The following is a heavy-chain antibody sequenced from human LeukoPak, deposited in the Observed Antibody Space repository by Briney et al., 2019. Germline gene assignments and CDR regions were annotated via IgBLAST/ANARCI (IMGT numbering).Heavy chain of an antibody. D-gene: IGHD2-15*01. CDR3: ARVGYCSGGSCYNWIDP. J-gene: IGHJ5*02. Sequence: SETLSLTCTVSGGSISSGGYYWSWIRQHPGKGLEWIGYIYYSGSTYYNPSLKSRVTISVDTSKNQFSLKLSSVTAADTAVYYCARVGYCSGGSCYNWIDPWGQGTLVTVSS. CDR1: GGSISSGGYY. V-gene: IGHV4-31*03. CDR2: IYYSGST.